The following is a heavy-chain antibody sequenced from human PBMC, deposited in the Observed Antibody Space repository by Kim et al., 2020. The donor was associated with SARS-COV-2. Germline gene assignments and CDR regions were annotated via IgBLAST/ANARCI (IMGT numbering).Heavy chain of an antibody. V-gene: IGHV3-74*01. Sequence: ADSVKGRFTVSRDNAKNTLYLQMDSLRAEDTAVYYCARQRGYSVYDRFDPWGQGTLVTVSS. CDR3: ARQRGYSVYDRFDP. D-gene: IGHD5-12*01. J-gene: IGHJ5*02.